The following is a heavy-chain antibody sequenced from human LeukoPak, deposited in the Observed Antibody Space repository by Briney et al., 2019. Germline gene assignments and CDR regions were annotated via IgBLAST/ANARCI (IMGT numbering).Heavy chain of an antibody. Sequence: SETLSLTCTVSGGSIGSYYWSWIRQPPGKGLEWIGYIYYSGSTNYNPSLKSRVTISVDTSKNQFSLKLSSVTAADTAVYYCAREVVHYDSSGYLDYWGQGTLVTVSS. CDR2: IYYSGST. V-gene: IGHV4-59*13. D-gene: IGHD3-22*01. CDR1: GGSIGSYY. CDR3: AREVVHYDSSGYLDY. J-gene: IGHJ4*02.